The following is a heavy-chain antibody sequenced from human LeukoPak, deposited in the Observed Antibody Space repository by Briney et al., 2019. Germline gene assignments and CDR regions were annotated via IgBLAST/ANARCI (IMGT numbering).Heavy chain of an antibody. CDR3: ARGTNPRGADRSSWTNWFDP. Sequence: ASVKVSCKASGYTFTSYGISWVRQAPGQGLEWMGWISAYNGNTNYAQKLQDRVTMTTDTSTSTAYMELRSLRSDDTAVYYCARGTNPRGADRSSWTNWFDPWGQGTLVTVSS. J-gene: IGHJ5*02. D-gene: IGHD6-13*01. CDR1: GYTFTSYG. V-gene: IGHV1-18*01. CDR2: ISAYNGNT.